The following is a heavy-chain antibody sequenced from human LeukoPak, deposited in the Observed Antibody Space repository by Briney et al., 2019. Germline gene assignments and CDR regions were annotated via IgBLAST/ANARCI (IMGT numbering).Heavy chain of an antibody. CDR1: GFTFSSYA. D-gene: IGHD3-22*01. Sequence: GGSLRLSCAASGFTFSSYAMSWVRRAPGKGLEWVSAISGSGGSTYYADSVKGRFTISRDNSKNTLYLQMNSLRAEDTAVYYCAKEQYDSSGYYLYYFDYWGQGTLVTVSS. V-gene: IGHV3-23*01. J-gene: IGHJ4*02. CDR2: ISGSGGST. CDR3: AKEQYDSSGYYLYYFDY.